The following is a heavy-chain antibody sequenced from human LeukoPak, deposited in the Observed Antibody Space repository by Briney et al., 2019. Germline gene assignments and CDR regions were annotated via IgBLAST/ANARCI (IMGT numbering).Heavy chain of an antibody. CDR3: ARDRSYYGSGSYRYYGMDV. CDR1: GFTFSSYG. CDR2: IWYDGSNK. V-gene: IGHV3-33*01. J-gene: IGHJ6*02. D-gene: IGHD3-10*01. Sequence: GGSLRLSCAASGFTFSSYGMHWVRQAPGKGLEWVAVIWYDGSNKYYADSVKGRFTISRDNSKNTLYLQMNSLRAEDTAVYYCARDRSYYGSGSYRYYGMDVWGQGTTVTVSS.